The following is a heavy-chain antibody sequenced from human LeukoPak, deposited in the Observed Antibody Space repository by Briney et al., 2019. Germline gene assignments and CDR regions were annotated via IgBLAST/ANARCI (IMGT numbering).Heavy chain of an antibody. J-gene: IGHJ2*01. V-gene: IGHV4-59*01. CDR1: GGSINSYY. Sequence: PSETLSLTCTVSGGSINSYYWSWNRQPPGKGLEWVGYIYYSGSTNYNPSLKSRLTISVDTSKNQFSLKLSSVTAADTAVYYCARIRPTVVPGGWYYDLWGRGTLVTVSS. D-gene: IGHD4-23*01. CDR3: ARIRPTVVPGGWYYDL. CDR2: IYYSGST.